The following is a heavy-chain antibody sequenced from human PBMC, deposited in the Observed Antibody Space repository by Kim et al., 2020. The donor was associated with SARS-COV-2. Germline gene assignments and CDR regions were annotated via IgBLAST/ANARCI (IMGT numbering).Heavy chain of an antibody. D-gene: IGHD5-18*01. Sequence: KFQGRVTITADESTSTAYMELSSLRSEDTAVYYCARRGGYSFNYYYGMDVWGQGTTVTVSS. CDR3: ARRGGYSFNYYYGMDV. J-gene: IGHJ6*02. V-gene: IGHV1-69*01.